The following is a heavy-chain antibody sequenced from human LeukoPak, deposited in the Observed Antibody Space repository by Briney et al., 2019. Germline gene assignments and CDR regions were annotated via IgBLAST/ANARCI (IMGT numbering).Heavy chain of an antibody. V-gene: IGHV1-3*01. D-gene: IGHD6-25*01. CDR1: GYTFTSYA. Sequence: ASVKVSCKASGYTFTSYAMHWVRQAPGQRLEWMGWINAGNGNTKYSQKFQGRVTITRDTSASTAYMELSSLRSEDTAVYYCARLSSAGDDYFYGMDVWGQGTTVTVSS. CDR3: ARLSSAGDDYFYGMDV. CDR2: INAGNGNT. J-gene: IGHJ6*02.